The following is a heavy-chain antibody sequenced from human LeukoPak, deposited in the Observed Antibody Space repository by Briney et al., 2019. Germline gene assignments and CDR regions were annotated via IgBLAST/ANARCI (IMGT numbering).Heavy chain of an antibody. CDR3: ARGRLLWFGEPQALR. J-gene: IGHJ4*02. CDR1: GYTFTSYD. V-gene: IGHV1-8*01. Sequence: WASVKVSFKASGYTFTSYDINWLRQATGPGREWMGWMNPNSGNTGYAQKFQGRGTMTRNTATSTAYMELSSRRSEDTAVYYCARGRLLWFGEPQALRWGQGTLVTVSS. CDR2: MNPNSGNT. D-gene: IGHD3-10*01.